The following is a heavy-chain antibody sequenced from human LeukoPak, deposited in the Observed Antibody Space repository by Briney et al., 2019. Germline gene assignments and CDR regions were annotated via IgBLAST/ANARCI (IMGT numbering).Heavy chain of an antibody. Sequence: ASVKVSCKASGNTFNKHVTSWVRHAPGQGLDWMRMISYYHGDTHYPQRYQGRVSLTTDTSTTTACRATSLLRSDDTVLYYGAKDPTNTSGRYAFFDYKGQGTLVTVSS. CDR3: AKDPTNTSGRYAFFDY. J-gene: IGHJ4*02. CDR1: GNTFNKHV. CDR2: ISYYHGDT. V-gene: IGHV1-18*04. D-gene: IGHD6-19*01.